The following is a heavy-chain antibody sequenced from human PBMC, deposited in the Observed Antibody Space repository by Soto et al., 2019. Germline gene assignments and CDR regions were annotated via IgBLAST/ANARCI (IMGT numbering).Heavy chain of an antibody. Sequence: SETLSLTCTVSGGSISSSIYYWGWIRQPPGKGLEWIGSIYYSGSTYYNPSLKSRVAISVDTSKNQFSLKLSSVTAADTAVYYCARSKRGYSYGYNWFDPWGQGTLVTVSS. CDR1: GGSISSSIYY. CDR3: ARSKRGYSYGYNWFDP. J-gene: IGHJ5*02. CDR2: IYYSGST. D-gene: IGHD5-18*01. V-gene: IGHV4-39*01.